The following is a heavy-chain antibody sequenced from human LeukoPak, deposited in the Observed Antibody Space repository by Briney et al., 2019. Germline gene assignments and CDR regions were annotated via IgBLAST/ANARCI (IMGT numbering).Heavy chain of an antibody. D-gene: IGHD1-26*01. J-gene: IGHJ4*02. CDR1: GFTFDDYG. CDR2: INWNGGST. CDR3: ARSQGIVGATGLDY. V-gene: IGHV3-20*04. Sequence: GGSLRLSCAASGFTFDDYGMSWVRHAPGKGLEWVSGINWNGGSTAYADSVKGRFTISRDNAKNSLYLQMNSLRAEDTAVYYCARSQGIVGATGLDYWGQGTLVTVSS.